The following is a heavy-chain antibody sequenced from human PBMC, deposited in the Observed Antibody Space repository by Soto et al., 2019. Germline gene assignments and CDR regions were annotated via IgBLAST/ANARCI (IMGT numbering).Heavy chain of an antibody. CDR1: GFTFSSYA. J-gene: IGHJ5*02. Sequence: GGSLRLSCAASGFTFSSYAMHWVRQAPGKGLEWVAVISYDGSNKYYADSVKGRFTISRDNSKNTLYLQMNSLRAEDTAVYYCARAVSYDDSSGTNWFDPWGQGTLVTVSS. CDR2: ISYDGSNK. V-gene: IGHV3-30-3*01. D-gene: IGHD3-22*01. CDR3: ARAVSYDDSSGTNWFDP.